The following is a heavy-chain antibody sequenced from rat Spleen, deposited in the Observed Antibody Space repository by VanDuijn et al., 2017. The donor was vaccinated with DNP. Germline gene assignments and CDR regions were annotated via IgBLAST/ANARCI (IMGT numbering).Heavy chain of an antibody. Sequence: EVQLVESGGGLVQPGRSLRLSCAASGFTFSDYNMAWVRQAPKQGLEWVATIGFDGTNTYYRDSVKGRFTISRDNAKSTLSLQNDSLRSEDTATYYCARRVYNSGSRGFDYWGQGVMVTVSS. J-gene: IGHJ2*01. CDR2: IGFDGTNT. D-gene: IGHD4-3*01. V-gene: IGHV5-7*01. CDR3: ARRVYNSGSRGFDY. CDR1: GFTFSDYN.